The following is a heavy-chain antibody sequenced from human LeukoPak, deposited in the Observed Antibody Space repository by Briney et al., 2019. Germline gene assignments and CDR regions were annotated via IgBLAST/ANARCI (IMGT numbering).Heavy chain of an antibody. CDR2: IYYSGST. J-gene: IGHJ4*02. V-gene: IGHV4-59*01. CDR3: ARSSSSGYSSPIDY. D-gene: IGHD6-13*01. CDR1: GGSISSYY. Sequence: PSETLSLTCTVSGGSISSYYWSWIRQPPGKGLEWIGYIYYSGSTNYNPSLKSRVTISVDTSKNQFSLKLSSVTAADTAVYYCARSSSSGYSSPIDYWGQGTLVTVSS.